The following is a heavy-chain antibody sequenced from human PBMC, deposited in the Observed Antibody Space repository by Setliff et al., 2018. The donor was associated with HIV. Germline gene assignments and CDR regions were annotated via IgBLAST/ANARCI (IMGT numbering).Heavy chain of an antibody. CDR2: ISANNGNA. Sequence: ASVKVSCKASGYTFTSYGLNWVRQAPGQGLEWMGWISANNGNANYAQKLQGRVTMTTDTSTSTAYMELESLRSDDTAVYYCAREARDVVRGVIIADYWGQGTLVTVSS. CDR1: GYTFTSYG. CDR3: AREARDVVRGVIIADY. J-gene: IGHJ4*02. D-gene: IGHD3-10*01. V-gene: IGHV1-18*01.